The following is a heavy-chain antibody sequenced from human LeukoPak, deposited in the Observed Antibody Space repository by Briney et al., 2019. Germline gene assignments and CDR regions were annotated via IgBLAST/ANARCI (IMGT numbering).Heavy chain of an antibody. CDR1: GFTFSSYG. Sequence: GGSLRLSCAASGFTFSSYGMNWVRQAPGKGLEGGAVISYDGSNKYYADSVKGRFTISRDNSKNTLYLQMNSLRAEDTAVYYCAKDHSSSWYDYWGQGTLVTVSS. CDR3: AKDHSSSWYDY. CDR2: ISYDGSNK. V-gene: IGHV3-30*18. D-gene: IGHD6-13*01. J-gene: IGHJ4*02.